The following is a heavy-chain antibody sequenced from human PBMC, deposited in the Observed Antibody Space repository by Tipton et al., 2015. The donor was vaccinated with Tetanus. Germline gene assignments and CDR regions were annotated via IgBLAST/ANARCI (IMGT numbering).Heavy chain of an antibody. J-gene: IGHJ4*02. CDR2: INHSGST. Sequence: TLSLTCAVYNGSLFGYYWSWIRQPPGKGLEWIGEINHSGSTNYNPSLKTGVTISIDTSRNQMSLKLSSLTAADAAVYYCASMRRGGREAGAHDWGQGPLVTVSS. CDR3: ASMRRGGREAGAHD. CDR1: NGSLFGYY. D-gene: IGHD6-19*01. V-gene: IGHV4-34*01.